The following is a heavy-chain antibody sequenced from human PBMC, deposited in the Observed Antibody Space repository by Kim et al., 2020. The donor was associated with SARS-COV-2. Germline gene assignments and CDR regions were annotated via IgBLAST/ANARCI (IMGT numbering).Heavy chain of an antibody. CDR3: ATDIRENWNRRDYYGMDV. CDR1: GYTLTELS. Sequence: ASVKVSCKVSGYTLTELSMHWVRQAPGKGLEWMGGFDPEDGETIYAQKFQGRVTMTEDTSTDTAYMELSSLRSEDTAVYYCATDIRENWNRRDYYGMDVWGQGTTVTVSS. J-gene: IGHJ6*02. CDR2: FDPEDGET. D-gene: IGHD1-1*01. V-gene: IGHV1-24*01.